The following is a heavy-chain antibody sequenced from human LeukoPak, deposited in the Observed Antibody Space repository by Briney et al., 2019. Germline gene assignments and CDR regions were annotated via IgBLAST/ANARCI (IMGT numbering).Heavy chain of an antibody. CDR1: RFTFSLYW. D-gene: IGHD3-3*01. J-gene: IGHJ4*02. V-gene: IGHV3-7*05. CDR3: ARGLLGWLYLYY. CDR2: INPDGNEK. Sequence: QPGGSLRLSCAASRFTFSLYWMTWVRQAPGKGLEWVARINPDGNEKTYVDSVKGRFTISRDNAKNTLYLQMNSLRAEDTAVYYCARGLLGWLYLYYWGQGTLVTVSS.